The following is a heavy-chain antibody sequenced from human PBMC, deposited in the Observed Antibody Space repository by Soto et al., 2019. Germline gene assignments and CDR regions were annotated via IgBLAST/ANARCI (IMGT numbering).Heavy chain of an antibody. D-gene: IGHD4-17*01. CDR3: ARXYGDYLDY. J-gene: IGHJ4*02. CDR2: IYYSGST. CDR1: GGSISSYY. V-gene: IGHV4-59*01. Sequence: PSETLSLTCTVSGGSISSYYWSWIRQPPGKGLEWIGYIYYSGSTNYNPSLKSRVTISVDTSKNQFSLKLSSVTAADTAVYYCARXYGDYLDYWGQGTMGTVSS.